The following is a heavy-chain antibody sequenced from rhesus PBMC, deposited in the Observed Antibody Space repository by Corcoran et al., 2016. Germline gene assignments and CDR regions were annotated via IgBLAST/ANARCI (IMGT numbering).Heavy chain of an antibody. V-gene: IGHV3S5*01. D-gene: IGHD4-29*01. Sequence: EVQLVETGGGLVQPGGSLKLSCAASGFTFSSYGMSWVRQAPGKGLEWVFAINIVGVSTDYADSLTGRFTISRDNSKNTRSLQRNSLRSEDTAGYYCAKEGDYGTDFDYWGQGVLVTVSS. CDR3: AKEGDYGTDFDY. CDR2: INIVGVST. J-gene: IGHJ4*01. CDR1: GFTFSSYG.